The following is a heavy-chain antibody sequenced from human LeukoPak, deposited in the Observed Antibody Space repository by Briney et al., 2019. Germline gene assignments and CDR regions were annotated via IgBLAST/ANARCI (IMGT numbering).Heavy chain of an antibody. CDR1: GFTVSSNY. Sequence: PGGSLRLSCAASGFTVSSNYMSWVRQAPGKGLEWVSVIYSGGSTYYADSVKGRFTISRDNSKNTLYLQMNSLRAEDTAVYYCAREGGYSYGGFDPWGQGTLVTVSS. CDR3: AREGGYSYGGFDP. CDR2: IYSGGST. V-gene: IGHV3-66*02. D-gene: IGHD5-18*01. J-gene: IGHJ5*02.